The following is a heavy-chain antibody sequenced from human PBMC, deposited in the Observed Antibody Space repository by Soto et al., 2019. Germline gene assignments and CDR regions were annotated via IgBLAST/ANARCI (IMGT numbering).Heavy chain of an antibody. CDR1: GFILSDHD. V-gene: IGHV3-72*01. Sequence: PGESLKISFAASGFILSDHDMDWVRQAPGKGLEWVGRTRNKANSYTTEYAASVKGRFTISRDDSDNSVYLQMNSLKTDDTAVYYCSRGAGEHQNLEGYYYGLDVWGLGTTVTVSS. J-gene: IGHJ6*02. D-gene: IGHD7-27*01. CDR3: SRGAGEHQNLEGYYYGLDV. CDR2: TRNKANSYTT.